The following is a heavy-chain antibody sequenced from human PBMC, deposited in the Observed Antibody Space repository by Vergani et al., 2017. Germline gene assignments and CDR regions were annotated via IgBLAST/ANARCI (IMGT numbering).Heavy chain of an antibody. CDR2: ISGSGGST. V-gene: IGHV3-23*01. Sequence: EVQLLESGGGLVQPGGSLRLSCAASGFTFSSYAMSWVRQAPGKGLEWVSAISGSGGSTYYADSVKGRFTISRDNSKNTLYLQMNSLRAEDTALYYCAKLVNYDFWSGYDTFDYWGQGTLVTVSS. CDR1: GFTFSSYA. D-gene: IGHD3-3*01. J-gene: IGHJ4*02. CDR3: AKLVNYDFWSGYDTFDY.